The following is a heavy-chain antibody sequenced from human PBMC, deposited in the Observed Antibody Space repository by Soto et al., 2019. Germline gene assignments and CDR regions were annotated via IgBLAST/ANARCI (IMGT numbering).Heavy chain of an antibody. D-gene: IGHD3-9*01. CDR1: GYTFTSSG. V-gene: IGHV1-18*04. Sequence: ASVKVSCKASGYTFTSSGISRVRQAPGQGLEWMGWISAYNGNTNYAQKLQGRVTMTTDTSTSTAYMELRSLRSDDTAVYYCARRNILTGYLDYWGQGTLVTVSS. J-gene: IGHJ4*02. CDR3: ARRNILTGYLDY. CDR2: ISAYNGNT.